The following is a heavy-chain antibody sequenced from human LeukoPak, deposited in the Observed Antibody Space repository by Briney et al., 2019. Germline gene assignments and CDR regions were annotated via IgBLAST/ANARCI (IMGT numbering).Heavy chain of an antibody. Sequence: SETLSLTCTVSGGSLSSHIYFWGWLRQPPGKGLEWIGSLYYSGSNCYNPSLKSRVTISVDTSKNQFSLNLTSVTAADTAVYYCARHWDRDCSTINCPFDYWGQGSLVTVSS. J-gene: IGHJ4*02. CDR2: LYYSGSN. D-gene: IGHD2-2*01. CDR3: ARHWDRDCSTINCPFDY. CDR1: GGSLSSHIYF. V-gene: IGHV4-39*01.